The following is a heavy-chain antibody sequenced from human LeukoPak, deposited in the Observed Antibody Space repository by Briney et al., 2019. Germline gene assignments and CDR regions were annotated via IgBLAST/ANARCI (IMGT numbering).Heavy chain of an antibody. CDR3: ARTGAYSGNKSGMDV. J-gene: IGHJ6*04. D-gene: IGHD5-12*01. Sequence: SETLSLTCAVYGGSFSGYYWSWIRQPPGKGLEWIGEINHSGSTNYNPSLKSRVTISVDTSKNQFSLKLSSVTAADTAVYHCARTGAYSGNKSGMDVWGKGTTVTVSS. V-gene: IGHV4-34*01. CDR2: INHSGST. CDR1: GGSFSGYY.